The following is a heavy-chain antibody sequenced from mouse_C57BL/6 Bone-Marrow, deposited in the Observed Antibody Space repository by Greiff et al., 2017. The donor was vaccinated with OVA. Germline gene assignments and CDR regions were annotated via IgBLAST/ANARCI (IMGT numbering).Heavy chain of an antibody. V-gene: IGHV1-39*01. Sequence: EVQLQQSGPELVKPGASVKISCKASGYSFTDYNMNWVKQSNGKSLEWIGVINPNYGTTSYNQKFKGKATLTVDQSSSTAYTQLNSLTSEDSAVYYCALDGYYSDYYAMDYWGQGTSVTVSS. D-gene: IGHD2-3*01. CDR3: ALDGYYSDYYAMDY. CDR1: GYSFTDYN. J-gene: IGHJ4*01. CDR2: INPNYGTT.